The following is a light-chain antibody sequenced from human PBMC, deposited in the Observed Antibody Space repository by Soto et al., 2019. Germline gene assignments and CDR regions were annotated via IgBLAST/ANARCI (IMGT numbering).Light chain of an antibody. V-gene: IGKV3-20*01. Sequence: EIVLTQSPGTLSLSPGERATLSCRASQSVSTNYLAWYQRKPGQAPRLLIYGASSRATDIPNRFSGSGSGTDFTLTITRLKAEDFAVYYCQQYSNWPPETFGQGTKVEIK. CDR2: GAS. CDR3: QQYSNWPPET. J-gene: IGKJ1*01. CDR1: QSVSTNY.